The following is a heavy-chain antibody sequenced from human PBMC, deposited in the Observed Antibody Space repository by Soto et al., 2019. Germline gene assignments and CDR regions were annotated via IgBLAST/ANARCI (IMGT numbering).Heavy chain of an antibody. D-gene: IGHD3-22*01. CDR2: ISSSSSYI. J-gene: IGHJ4*02. V-gene: IGHV3-21*04. CDR3: ASLTYYYDSSGYYYFDY. CDR1: GFTFSSYS. Sequence: GGSLRLSCAASGFTFSSYSMNWVRQAPGKGLEWVSSISSSSSYIYYADSVKGRFTISRDNAKNTLYLQMNSLRAEDTAVYYCASLTYYYDSSGYYYFDYWGQGTLVTVSS.